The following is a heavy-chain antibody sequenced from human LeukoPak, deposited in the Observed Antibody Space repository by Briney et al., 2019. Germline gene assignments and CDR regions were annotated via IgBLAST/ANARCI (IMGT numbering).Heavy chain of an antibody. CDR3: ARRWNYGRNYYIDV. CDR1: GGSFNIYY. Sequence: PSETLSLTCAVYGGSFNIYYWSWIRQSPEKGLEWIGEMNDGGTINYNPSLLSRDTISLDRSKNQFSLKLTSVTTADTAVYYCARRWNYGRNYYIDVWGNGATVSVSS. D-gene: IGHD1-7*01. V-gene: IGHV4-34*01. CDR2: MNDGGTI. J-gene: IGHJ6*03.